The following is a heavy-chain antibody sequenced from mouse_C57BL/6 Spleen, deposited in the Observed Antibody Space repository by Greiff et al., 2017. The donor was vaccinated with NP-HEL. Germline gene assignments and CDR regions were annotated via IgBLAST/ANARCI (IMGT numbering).Heavy chain of an antibody. D-gene: IGHD2-2*01. CDR2: IYPGNSDT. J-gene: IGHJ4*01. Sequence: EVQLQQSGTVLARPGASVKMSCKTSGYTFTSSWMHWVKQRPGQGLEWIGAIYPGNSDTSYNQKFKGKAKLTAVTSASTAYMEHSSLTNEDSAVYYCTRPSTMVTTGAMDYWGQGTSVTVSS. V-gene: IGHV1-5*01. CDR3: TRPSTMVTTGAMDY. CDR1: GYTFTSSW.